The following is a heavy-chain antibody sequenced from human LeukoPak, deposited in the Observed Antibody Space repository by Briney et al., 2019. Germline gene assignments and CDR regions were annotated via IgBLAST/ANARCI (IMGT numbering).Heavy chain of an antibody. CDR1: GFTFSYYW. CDR2: IKQDGSEE. D-gene: IGHD1-26*01. V-gene: IGHV3-7*03. J-gene: IGHJ4*02. CDR3: AKDLSGSFDY. Sequence: GGSLRLSCAASGFTFSYYWMSWVRQAPGKGLEWVANIKQDGSEEYYVDSVKGRFTISRDNAKNSLYLQMNSLRAEDTAVYYCAKDLSGSFDYWGQGTLVTVSS.